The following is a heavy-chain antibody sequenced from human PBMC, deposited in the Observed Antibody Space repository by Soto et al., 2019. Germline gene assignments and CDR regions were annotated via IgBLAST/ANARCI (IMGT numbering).Heavy chain of an antibody. J-gene: IGHJ6*02. CDR3: ARDRLKTVVPAATFYGMDV. V-gene: IGHV1-46*01. Sequence: QVQLVQSGAEVKKPGASVKVSCKASGYTFTSYYMHWVRQAPGQGLEWMGIINPSGGSTSYAQKFQGRVTMTRDTSTSTVYMELSSLRSEDTAVYYCARDRLKTVVPAATFYGMDVWGQGTTVTVSS. CDR2: INPSGGST. D-gene: IGHD2-2*01. CDR1: GYTFTSYY.